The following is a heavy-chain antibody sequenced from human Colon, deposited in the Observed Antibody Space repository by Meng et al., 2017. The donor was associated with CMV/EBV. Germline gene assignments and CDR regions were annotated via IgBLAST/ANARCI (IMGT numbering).Heavy chain of an antibody. CDR3: ARVVVVAGTGYYFDY. D-gene: IGHD2-15*01. CDR2: ISTSGNFI. Sequence: STFTFSTYGMNWVRQAPGKGLEWVSFISTSGNFIYYADSVKGRFTISRDNAKNSLYLQMNSLRAEDTAVYYCARVVVVAGTGYYFDYWGQGALVTVSS. V-gene: IGHV3-21*01. CDR1: TFTFSTYG. J-gene: IGHJ4*02.